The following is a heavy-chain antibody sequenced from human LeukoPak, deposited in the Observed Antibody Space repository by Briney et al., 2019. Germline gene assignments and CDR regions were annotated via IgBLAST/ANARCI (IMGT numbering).Heavy chain of an antibody. CDR3: AKDGRVFGVVTFFDY. Sequence: GGSLRLSCAASGFTFSSYWMHWVRQAPGKGLEWVAIISYDGSNEYYADSVKGRFTISRDNSKNTLYLQMNSLRAEDTAVYYCAKDGRVFGVVTFFDYWGQGTLVTVSS. J-gene: IGHJ4*02. V-gene: IGHV3-30*18. D-gene: IGHD3-3*01. CDR2: ISYDGSNE. CDR1: GFTFSSYW.